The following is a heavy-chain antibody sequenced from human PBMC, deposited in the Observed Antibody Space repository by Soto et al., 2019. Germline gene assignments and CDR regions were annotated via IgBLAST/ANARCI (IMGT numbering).Heavy chain of an antibody. D-gene: IGHD5-12*01. Sequence: RSLTCAVYGGSFSGYYWSWIRQPPGKGLEWIGEINHSGSTNYNPSLKSRVTISVDTSKNQFSLKLSSVTAADTAVYYCARGLASRFDPWGQGTLVTVSS. CDR1: GGSFSGYY. CDR2: INHSGST. CDR3: ARGLASRFDP. J-gene: IGHJ5*02. V-gene: IGHV4-34*01.